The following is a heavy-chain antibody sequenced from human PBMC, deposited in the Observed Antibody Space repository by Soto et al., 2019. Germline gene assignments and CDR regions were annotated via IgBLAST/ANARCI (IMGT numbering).Heavy chain of an antibody. CDR3: AREWEYSGFDDDYYHYGMDV. CDR2: ISPYNGNT. J-gene: IGHJ6*02. D-gene: IGHD5-12*01. CDR1: GYNLTSYG. Sequence: QVQLMQSGAEVKKPGASVRVSCKASGYNLTSYGISWVRQAPGQGLEWMGWISPYNGNTNYAQKFQGRVTVTTDTSTSTAYMDLRCLRSDDTAVYYCAREWEYSGFDDDYYHYGMDVWGQGTTVTVSS. V-gene: IGHV1-18*01.